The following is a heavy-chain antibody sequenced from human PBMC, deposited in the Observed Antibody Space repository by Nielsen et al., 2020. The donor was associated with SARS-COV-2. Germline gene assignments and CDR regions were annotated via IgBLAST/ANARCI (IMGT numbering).Heavy chain of an antibody. CDR2: ISYDGSNK. J-gene: IGHJ4*02. CDR1: GFTFSSYA. D-gene: IGHD3-16*02. V-gene: IGHV3-30*04. CDR3: AKAQYDYVWGSYRGPYDY. Sequence: GSLRLSCAASGFTFSSYAMHWVRQAPGKGLEWVAVISYDGSNKYYADSVKGRFTISRDNSKNTLYLQMNSLRAEDTAVYYCAKAQYDYVWGSYRGPYDYWGQGTLVTVSS.